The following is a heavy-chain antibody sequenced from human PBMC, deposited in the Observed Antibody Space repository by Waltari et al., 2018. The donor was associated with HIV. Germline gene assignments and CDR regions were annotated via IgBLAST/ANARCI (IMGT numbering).Heavy chain of an antibody. D-gene: IGHD3-3*01. J-gene: IGHJ4*02. CDR2: IYHSGST. Sequence: QVQLQESGPGLVKPSETLSLTCAVSGYSISSGYYWGWIRQPPGKGLEWIGSIYHSGSTYYNPSLKSRVTISVDTSKNQFSLKLSSVTAADTAVYYCARGNDFWSGYYYFDYWGQGTLVTVSS. V-gene: IGHV4-38-2*01. CDR3: ARGNDFWSGYYYFDY. CDR1: GYSISSGYY.